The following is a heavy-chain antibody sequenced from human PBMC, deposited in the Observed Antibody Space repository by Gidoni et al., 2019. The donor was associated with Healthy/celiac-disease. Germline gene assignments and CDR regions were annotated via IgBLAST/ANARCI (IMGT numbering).Heavy chain of an antibody. CDR1: GFTFSSYS. D-gene: IGHD1-1*01. J-gene: IGHJ4*02. V-gene: IGHV3-21*01. CDR2: ISSSSSYI. Sequence: EVQLVESGGGLVKPGGSLRLSCAASGFTFSSYSMNWVRQAPGKGLEWVSSISSSSSYIYYADSVKGRFTISRDNAKNSLYLQMNSLRAEDTAVYYCARDPPPELECPPFDYWGQGTLVTVSS. CDR3: ARDPPPELECPPFDY.